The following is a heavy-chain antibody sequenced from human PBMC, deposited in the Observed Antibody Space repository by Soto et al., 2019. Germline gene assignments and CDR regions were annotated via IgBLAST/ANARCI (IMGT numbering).Heavy chain of an antibody. V-gene: IGHV3-48*03. CDR3: ASAAGIMTRGFHGMDV. D-gene: IGHD3-10*01. CDR1: GFAFSSYE. Sequence: EVQLVESGGGLVQPGGSLRLSCTASGFAFSSYEMNWVRQAPGKGPEWVSYISSTSATIHYVDSVKGRFTISRDNAKNSVYLQMNSLRAEDSAIYYCASAAGIMTRGFHGMDVWGQGTTVTVSS. CDR2: ISSTSATI. J-gene: IGHJ6*02.